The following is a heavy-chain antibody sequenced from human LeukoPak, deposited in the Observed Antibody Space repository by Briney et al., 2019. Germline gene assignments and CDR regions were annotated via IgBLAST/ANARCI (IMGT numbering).Heavy chain of an antibody. CDR2: IDHSGST. Sequence: SETLSLTCAVYGGSFSGYYWSWIRQPPGKGLEWIGEIDHSGSTNYNPSLKSRVTISVDTSKNQFSLKLSSVTAADTAVYYCARVPPLIAVVGGYFDYWGQGTPVAVSS. CDR1: GGSFSGYY. V-gene: IGHV4-34*01. J-gene: IGHJ4*02. CDR3: ARVPPLIAVVGGYFDY. D-gene: IGHD6-19*01.